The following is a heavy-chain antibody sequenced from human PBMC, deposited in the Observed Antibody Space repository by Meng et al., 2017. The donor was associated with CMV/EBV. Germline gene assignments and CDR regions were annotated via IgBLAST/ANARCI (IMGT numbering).Heavy chain of an antibody. Sequence: ESLKISCTVSGGSISSYYWSWIRQPPGKGLEWIGYIYYSGSTNYNPSLKSRVTISVDTSKNQFSLKLSSVTAADTAVYYCARDSAPDDFWRGYYGEGWFDPWGQGTLVTVSS. D-gene: IGHD3-3*01. V-gene: IGHV4-59*01. CDR1: GGSISSYY. J-gene: IGHJ5*02. CDR2: IYYSGST. CDR3: ARDSAPDDFWRGYYGEGWFDP.